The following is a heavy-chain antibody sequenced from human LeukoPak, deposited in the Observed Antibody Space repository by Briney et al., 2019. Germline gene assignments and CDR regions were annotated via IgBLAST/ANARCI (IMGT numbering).Heavy chain of an antibody. J-gene: IGHJ4*02. V-gene: IGHV4-34*01. CDR3: ARDRRISLDY. D-gene: IGHD1-14*01. CDR1: GGSFSGYY. Sequence: SETLSLTCAVYGGSFSGYYWSWIRQPPGKGLEWIGEINHSGSTNYNPSLKSRVTISVDTSKNQFSLKLSSVTAADTAVYYCARDRRISLDYCGQGTLVTVSS. CDR2: INHSGST.